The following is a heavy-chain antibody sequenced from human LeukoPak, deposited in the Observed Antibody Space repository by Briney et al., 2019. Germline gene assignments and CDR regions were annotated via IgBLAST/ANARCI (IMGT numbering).Heavy chain of an antibody. CDR1: GGSFSDYY. Sequence: SETLSLTCAVYGGSFSDYYWTWIRQSPQKGLEWIGEINHRGSTNYNPSLKSRVTISVDTSKNQVSLELSSVTAADTAVYYCARVGAGGPRRALDVWGQGTMVTVSS. D-gene: IGHD6-13*01. CDR3: ARVGAGGPRRALDV. J-gene: IGHJ3*01. V-gene: IGHV4-34*01. CDR2: INHRGST.